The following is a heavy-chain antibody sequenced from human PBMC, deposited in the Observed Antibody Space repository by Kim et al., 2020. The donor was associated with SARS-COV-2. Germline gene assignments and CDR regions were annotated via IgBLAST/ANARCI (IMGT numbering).Heavy chain of an antibody. V-gene: IGHV3-21*01. CDR2: ISSSSSYI. J-gene: IGHJ6*02. Sequence: GGSLRLSCAASGFTFSSYSMNWVRQAPGKGLEWVSSISSSSSYIYYADSVKGRFTISRDNAKNSLYLQMNSLRAEDTAVYYCARHYDFWSGYSYYYYYYGMDVWGQGTTVTVSS. CDR3: ARHYDFWSGYSYYYYYYGMDV. D-gene: IGHD3-3*01. CDR1: GFTFSSYS.